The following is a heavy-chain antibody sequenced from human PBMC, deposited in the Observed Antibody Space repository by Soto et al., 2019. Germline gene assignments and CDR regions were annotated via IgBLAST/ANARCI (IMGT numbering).Heavy chain of an antibody. CDR3: ARTSQYYFDY. J-gene: IGHJ4*02. CDR2: INTNGGST. CDR1: GFTFSSYA. Sequence: GGSLRLSCGAFGFTFSSYAMHWVRQAPGKGLEYVSTINTNGGSTYYANSVKGRFTISRDNSKNTLYLQMGSLRAEDMAVYYCARTSQYYFDYWGQGTLVTVSS. V-gene: IGHV3-64*01.